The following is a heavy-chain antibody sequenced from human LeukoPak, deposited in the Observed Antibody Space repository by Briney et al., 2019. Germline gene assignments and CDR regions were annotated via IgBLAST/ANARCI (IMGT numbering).Heavy chain of an antibody. CDR3: ARDSYSSGWYADY. CDR2: ISYDGSNK. V-gene: IGHV3-30-3*01. CDR1: GFTFSSYA. D-gene: IGHD6-19*01. Sequence: GRSLRLSCAASGFTFSSYAMHWVRQAPGKGLEWVAVISYDGSNKYYADSVKGRFTISRDNSKNTLYLQMNSLRAEDTAVYYCARDSYSSGWYADYWGQGTLVTVSS. J-gene: IGHJ4*02.